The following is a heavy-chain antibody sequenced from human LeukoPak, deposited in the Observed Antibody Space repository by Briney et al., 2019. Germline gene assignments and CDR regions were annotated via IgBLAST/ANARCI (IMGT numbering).Heavy chain of an antibody. J-gene: IGHJ4*02. CDR3: ANQRSGYYYFDY. V-gene: IGHV4-4*07. Sequence: PSETLSLTCTVSGGSISSYYWSWIRQPAGKGLEWIGRIYTSGSTNYNPSLKSRVPISVDTSTNQFSLKLSSVTAADTAVYYCANQRSGYYYFDYWGQGTLVTVSS. CDR2: IYTSGST. CDR1: GGSISSYY. D-gene: IGHD3-3*01.